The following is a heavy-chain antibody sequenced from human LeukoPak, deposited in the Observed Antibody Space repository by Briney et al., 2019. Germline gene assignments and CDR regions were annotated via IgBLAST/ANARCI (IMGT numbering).Heavy chain of an antibody. D-gene: IGHD2-21*01. CDR3: ASPPPGSGDWVFPSDY. J-gene: IGHJ4*02. V-gene: IGHV1-69*13. Sequence: GASVKVSCKASGGTFSSYAISWVRQAPGQGLEWMGGIIPIFGTANYAQKFQGRVTITADESTSTAYMELSSLRSEDTAVYYCASPPPGSGDWVFPSDYWGQGTLVTVSS. CDR2: IIPIFGTA. CDR1: GGTFSSYA.